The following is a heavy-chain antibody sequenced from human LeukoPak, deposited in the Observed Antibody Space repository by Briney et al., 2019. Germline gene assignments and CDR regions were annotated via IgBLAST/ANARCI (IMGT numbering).Heavy chain of an antibody. J-gene: IGHJ6*02. V-gene: IGHV3-21*01. Sequence: AGGSLRLSCVASGFTFSTYSMNWVRQAPGKGLEWVSSISSSSNYIYYADSVKGRFTISRDNAKNSLYLQMNSLRADDTAVYYCARDSSGWYHGMDVWGQGTTVTVSS. CDR1: GFTFSTYS. CDR3: ARDSSGWYHGMDV. CDR2: ISSSSNYI. D-gene: IGHD6-19*01.